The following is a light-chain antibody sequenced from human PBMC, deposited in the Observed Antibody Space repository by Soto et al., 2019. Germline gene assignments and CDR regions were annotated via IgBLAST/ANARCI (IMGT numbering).Light chain of an antibody. V-gene: IGLV2-14*03. Sequence: QSALTQPASVSGSPGESITISCTGTNSDIGAYNSVSWYQQHPGIAPQLMIYDVSYRPSGISSRFSASKSGNTASLTTSGLQAADEADYYCSSFTTSGARVFGGGTKLTVL. CDR1: NSDIGAYNS. J-gene: IGLJ2*01. CDR2: DVS. CDR3: SSFTTSGARV.